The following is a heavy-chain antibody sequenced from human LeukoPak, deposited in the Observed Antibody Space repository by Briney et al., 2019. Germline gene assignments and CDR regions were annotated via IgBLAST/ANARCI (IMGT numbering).Heavy chain of an antibody. CDR1: GYTFTSYG. CDR2: ISAYNGNT. D-gene: IGHD3-10*01. V-gene: IGHV1-18*01. CDR3: ARTDDYYGSGSSPPYFDY. Sequence: GASVKVSCKASGYTFTSYGISWVRQAPGQGLEWMGWISAYNGNTNYAQKLQGRVTMTTDTSTSTDYMELRSLRSDDTAVYYCARTDDYYGSGSSPPYFDYWGQGTLVTVSS. J-gene: IGHJ4*02.